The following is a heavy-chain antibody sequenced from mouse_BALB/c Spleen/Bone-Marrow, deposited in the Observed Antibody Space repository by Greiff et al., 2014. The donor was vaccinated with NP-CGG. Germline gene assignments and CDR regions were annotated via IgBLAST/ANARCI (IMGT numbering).Heavy chain of an antibody. V-gene: IGHV1-67*01. D-gene: IGHD4-1*01. CDR3: ARETGRGYFDY. J-gene: IGHJ2*01. CDR1: GYTFTDYA. CDR2: ISTFSGNT. Sequence: VQLVESGPELVRPGVSGKISCKGSGYTFTDYAMHWVKQSHAKSPEWIGVISTFSGNTNYNQKFKGKATMTVDKSSSTAYMELARLTSEDSAIYYCARETGRGYFDYWGQGTTLTVSS.